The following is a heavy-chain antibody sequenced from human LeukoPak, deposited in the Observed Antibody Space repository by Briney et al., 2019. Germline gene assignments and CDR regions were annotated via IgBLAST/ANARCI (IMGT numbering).Heavy chain of an antibody. J-gene: IGHJ5*02. Sequence: SVKVSCKASGGTFSSYTISWVRQAPGQGLEWMGRIIPILGIANYAQKFQGRVTITADKSTSTAYMELSSLRSEDTAVYYCARVRRIFGVVITSYNWFDPWGQGTLVTVSS. CDR1: GGTFSSYT. D-gene: IGHD3-3*01. CDR3: ARVRRIFGVVITSYNWFDP. V-gene: IGHV1-69*02. CDR2: IIPILGIA.